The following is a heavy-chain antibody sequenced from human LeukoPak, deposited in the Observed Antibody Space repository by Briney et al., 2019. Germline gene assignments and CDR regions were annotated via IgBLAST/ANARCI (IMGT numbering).Heavy chain of an antibody. D-gene: IGHD4-17*01. V-gene: IGHV5-51*01. CDR2: IYPGDSDI. CDR3: ARPYGDYDAFDI. Sequence: GESLKISCKGSGYRFSNYWIGWVRHMPGKGLEWMGMIYPGDSDIRYSPSFQGQVTISADKSISTAYLQWSSLKASDTAMYYCARPYGDYDAFDIWGQGTMVTVSS. J-gene: IGHJ3*02. CDR1: GYRFSNYW.